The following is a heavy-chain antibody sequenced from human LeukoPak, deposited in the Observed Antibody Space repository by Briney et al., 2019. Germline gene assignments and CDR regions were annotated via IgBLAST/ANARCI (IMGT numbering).Heavy chain of an antibody. CDR2: IWYDGSNE. CDR1: GFTFSGYG. CDR3: AREREGYFGY. V-gene: IGHV3-33*01. J-gene: IGHJ4*02. Sequence: GRSLRLSCTASGFTFSGYGMHWVRQAPGQGLEWVAVIWYDGSNEYYADSVKGRFTISRDTSKNTLYLQMNSLRAEDTAVYYCAREREGYFGYWGQGTLVTVSS.